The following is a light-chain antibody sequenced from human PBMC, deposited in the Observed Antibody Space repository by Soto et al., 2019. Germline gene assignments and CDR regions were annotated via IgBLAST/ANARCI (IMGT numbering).Light chain of an antibody. V-gene: IGKV3-15*01. J-gene: IGKJ1*01. Sequence: EVVMTQSPATLSVSPGERATLSCRASQNVNANLAWYQQKPGQAPRLLIHGASTRATAIPARFSGSGFGTDFILTISSLQSEDFAVYYCQQYNTWLWTFGQGTKVEGK. CDR3: QQYNTWLWT. CDR1: QNVNAN. CDR2: GAS.